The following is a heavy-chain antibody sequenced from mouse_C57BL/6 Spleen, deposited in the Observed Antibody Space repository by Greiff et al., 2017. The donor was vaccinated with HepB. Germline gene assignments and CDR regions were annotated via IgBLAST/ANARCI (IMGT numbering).Heavy chain of an antibody. V-gene: IGHV1-63*01. D-gene: IGHD2-4*01. CDR3: ARSGDYDEGPYAMDY. CDR2: IYPGGGYT. J-gene: IGHJ4*01. CDR1: GYTFTNYW. Sequence: QVHVKQSGAELVRPGPSVKMSCKASGYTFTNYWIGWAKQRPGHGLEWIGDIYPGGGYTNYNEKFKGKATLTADKSSSTAYMQFSSLTSEDSAIYYCARSGDYDEGPYAMDYWGQGTSVTVSS.